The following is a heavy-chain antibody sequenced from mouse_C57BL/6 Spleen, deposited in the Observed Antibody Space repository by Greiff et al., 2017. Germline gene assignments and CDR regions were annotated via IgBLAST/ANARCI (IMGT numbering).Heavy chain of an antibody. V-gene: IGHV1-61*01. CDR3: ARGGSSGYPFAY. J-gene: IGHJ3*01. D-gene: IGHD3-2*02. CDR2: IYPSDSET. CDR1: GYTFTSYW. Sequence: QVQLQQPGAELVRPGSSVKLSCKASGYTFTSYWMDWVKQRPGQGLEWIGNIYPSDSETHYNQKFKDKATLTVDKSSSTAYMQLSSLTSEDSAVYYCARGGSSGYPFAYWGQGTLVTVSA.